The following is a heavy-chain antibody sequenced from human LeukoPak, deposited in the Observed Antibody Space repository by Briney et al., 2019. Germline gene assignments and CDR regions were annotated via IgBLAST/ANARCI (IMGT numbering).Heavy chain of an antibody. D-gene: IGHD3-3*01. CDR2: ILYSGTT. CDR3: ASGITIFGVVTPFDY. V-gene: IGHV4-39*01. CDR1: GGSISTSRYS. J-gene: IGHJ4*02. Sequence: PSETLSLTCTVSGGSISTSRYSWGWIRQPPGKGLEWIGNILYSGTTYYNPSLKSRVTISVDTSKNQFSLKLSSVTAADTAVYYCASGITIFGVVTPFDYWGQGTLVTVSS.